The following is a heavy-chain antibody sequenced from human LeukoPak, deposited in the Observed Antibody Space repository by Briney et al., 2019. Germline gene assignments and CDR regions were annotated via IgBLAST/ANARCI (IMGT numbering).Heavy chain of an antibody. CDR1: GGSISSGSYY. Sequence: SQTLSLTCTVSGGSISSGSYYWSWIRQPAGKGLEWIGRIYTSGSTNYNPSLKSRVTISVDTSKNQFSLKLSSVTAADTAVYYCARDSMVRGVIGAFDIWGQGTMVTVSS. J-gene: IGHJ3*02. CDR3: ARDSMVRGVIGAFDI. D-gene: IGHD3-10*01. CDR2: IYTSGST. V-gene: IGHV4-61*02.